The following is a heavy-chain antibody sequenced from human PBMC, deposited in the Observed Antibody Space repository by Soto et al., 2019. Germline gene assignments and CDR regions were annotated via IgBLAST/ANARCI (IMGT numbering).Heavy chain of an antibody. J-gene: IGHJ4*02. D-gene: IGHD2-8*01. CDR1: GGTFSSYA. Sequence: SVKVSCKASGGTFSSYAISWVRQAPGQGLEWMGGIIPIFGTANYARKFQGRVTITADESTSTAYMELSSLRSEDTAVYYCARDLRYCTNGVCYTEFDYWGQGTLVTVSS. V-gene: IGHV1-69*13. CDR2: IIPIFGTA. CDR3: ARDLRYCTNGVCYTEFDY.